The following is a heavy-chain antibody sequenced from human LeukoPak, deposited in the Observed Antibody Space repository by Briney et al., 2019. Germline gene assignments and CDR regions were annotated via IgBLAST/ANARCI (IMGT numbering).Heavy chain of an antibody. D-gene: IGHD2-8*02. CDR3: ATYRQVLLPFES. J-gene: IGHJ4*02. Sequence: GGSLRLSCAASGFTFSTFAMVWVRQPPGKGLEWVSSTFPSGGEIHYADSVRGRFTISRDNSKSTLSLQMNSLRAEDTAIYYCATYRQVLLPFESWGQGTLVTVSS. V-gene: IGHV3-23*01. CDR2: TFPSGGEI. CDR1: GFTFSTFA.